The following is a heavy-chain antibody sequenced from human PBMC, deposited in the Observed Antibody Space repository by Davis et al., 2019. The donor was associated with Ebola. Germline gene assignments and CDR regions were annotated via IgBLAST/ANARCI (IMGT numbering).Heavy chain of an antibody. CDR3: ARDRVDV. J-gene: IGHJ6*02. D-gene: IGHD3-10*01. V-gene: IGHV1-18*01. CDR1: GYTFTSYG. Sequence: AASVKVSCKPSGYTFTSYGISWVRQAPGQGLEWMGWISVHNSKTQYAQKFQGRVTMSTDTSTSTAYMELRNLRSDDTAVYYCARDRVDVWGQGTTVTVSS. CDR2: ISVHNSKT.